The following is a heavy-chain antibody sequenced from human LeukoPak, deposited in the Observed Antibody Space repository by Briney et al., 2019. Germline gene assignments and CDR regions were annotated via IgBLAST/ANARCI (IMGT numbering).Heavy chain of an antibody. J-gene: IGHJ4*02. Sequence: GGSLRLSCAASGFTFSNDYMSWARQAPGKGLEWVSVIYSGGSTYYADSVKGRFTISRDNSKNTLYLQMNSLRAEDTAVYYCARSIAVAETYWLLPRGQGTLVTVSS. V-gene: IGHV3-53*01. CDR2: IYSGGST. CDR1: GFTFSNDY. D-gene: IGHD6-19*01. CDR3: ARSIAVAETYWLLP.